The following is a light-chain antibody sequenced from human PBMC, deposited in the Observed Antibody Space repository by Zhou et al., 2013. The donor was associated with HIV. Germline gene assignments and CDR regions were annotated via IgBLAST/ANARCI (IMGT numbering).Light chain of an antibody. CDR1: QSISSY. CDR3: QQSYSMPYT. V-gene: IGKV1-39*01. Sequence: DIQMTQSPSSLSASVGDRVTISCRASQSISSYLNWYQQKPGRAPILLIYAASTLENDVPLTFSGSGSGTDFTLTISSLQPEDSATYYCQQSYSMPYTFGQGTKLAI. J-gene: IGKJ2*01. CDR2: AAS.